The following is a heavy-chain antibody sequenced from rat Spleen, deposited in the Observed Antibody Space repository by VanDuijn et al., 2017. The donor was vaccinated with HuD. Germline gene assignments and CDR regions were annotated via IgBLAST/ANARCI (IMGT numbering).Heavy chain of an antibody. Sequence: VQLKESGPGLVQPSQTLSLTCTVSGLSLTSNSVSWVRQAPKKGLEWVASISYEGSSTYYGDSVKGRFTISRDNAKSTLYLQMNSLRSEDTATYYCASYTMGITGYFDYWGQGVMVTVSS. V-gene: IGHV5-22*01. CDR1: GLSLTSNS. CDR2: ISYEGSST. CDR3: ASYTMGITGYFDY. J-gene: IGHJ2*01. D-gene: IGHD1-9*01.